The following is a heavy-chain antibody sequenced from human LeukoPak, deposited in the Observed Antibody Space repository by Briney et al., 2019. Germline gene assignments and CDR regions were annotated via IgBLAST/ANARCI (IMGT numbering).Heavy chain of an antibody. CDR2: ISGSGDAT. CDR3: AKSRGESRGASNY. J-gene: IGHJ4*02. CDR1: GFSFSSYA. V-gene: IGHV3-23*01. D-gene: IGHD1-26*01. Sequence: PGGSLRLSCAASGFSFSSYAMNWVRQAPGKGLEWVSSISGSGDATHYADSVKGRFTISRDNSKNTLYLQMNSLRAEDTAVYYCAKSRGESRGASNYWGQGTLVTVSS.